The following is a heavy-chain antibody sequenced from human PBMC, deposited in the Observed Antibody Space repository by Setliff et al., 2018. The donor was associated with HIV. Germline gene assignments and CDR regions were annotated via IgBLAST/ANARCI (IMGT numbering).Heavy chain of an antibody. J-gene: IGHJ2*01. D-gene: IGHD6-25*01. V-gene: IGHV4-31*03. CDR1: GGSISSGGYY. CDR2: IYYSGST. CDR3: ARDQRLPGVQPPYWYFDL. Sequence: SETLSLTCTVSGGSISSGGYYWSWIRQHPGKGLEWIGYIYYSGSTYYNPSLKSRVTMSVDTSKNQVSLTLTSLTAADTAIYYCARDQRLPGVQPPYWYFDLWGRGTLVTVSS.